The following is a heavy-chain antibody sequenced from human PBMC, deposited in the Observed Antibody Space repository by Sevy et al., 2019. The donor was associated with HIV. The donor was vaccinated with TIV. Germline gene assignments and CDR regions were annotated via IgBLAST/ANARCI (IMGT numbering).Heavy chain of an antibody. V-gene: IGHV3-33*01. CDR2: IWYDGSNK. CDR1: GFTFSSYG. D-gene: IGHD3-3*01. J-gene: IGHJ4*02. CDR3: ARNPEPYYDFWSGLEYYFDY. Sequence: GGSLRLSCAASGFTFSSYGMHWVRQAPGKGLEWVAVIWYDGSNKYYVDSVKGRFTISRDNSKNTLYLQMNSLRAEDTAVYYCARNPEPYYDFWSGLEYYFDYWGQGTLVTVSS.